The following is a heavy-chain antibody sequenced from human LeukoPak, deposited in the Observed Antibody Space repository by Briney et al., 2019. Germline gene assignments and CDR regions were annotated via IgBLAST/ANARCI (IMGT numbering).Heavy chain of an antibody. Sequence: PSETLSLTCTVSGGSISSYYWSWIRQPAGKGLEWIGRIYTSGSTNYNPSLKSRVTMSVDTSKNQFSLKLSSVTAADTAVYYCARDHVDYCSSTSCYGDYYYYYYMDVWGKGTTVTISS. CDR3: ARDHVDYCSSTSCYGDYYYYYYMDV. J-gene: IGHJ6*03. CDR1: GGSISSYY. V-gene: IGHV4-4*07. CDR2: IYTSGST. D-gene: IGHD2-2*01.